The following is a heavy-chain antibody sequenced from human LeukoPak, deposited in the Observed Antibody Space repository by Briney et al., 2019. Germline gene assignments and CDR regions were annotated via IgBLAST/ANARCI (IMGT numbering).Heavy chain of an antibody. V-gene: IGHV5-51*01. CDR1: GYSFMTYW. Sequence: GESLMISCQASGYSFMTYWIGWVRQMPGKGLEWMAIIYPGDSDTKCSPSFQDQGTISADKSISTAYLHWRSLKASDTAMYYCARLSMIDTFDIWGLGTVVTVSS. J-gene: IGHJ3*02. CDR3: ARLSMIDTFDI. CDR2: IYPGDSDT. D-gene: IGHD3-22*01.